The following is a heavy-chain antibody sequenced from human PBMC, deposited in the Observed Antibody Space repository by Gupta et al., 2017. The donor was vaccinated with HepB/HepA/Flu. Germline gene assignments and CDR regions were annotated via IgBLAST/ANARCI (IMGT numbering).Heavy chain of an antibody. D-gene: IGHD6-19*01. Sequence: QVQLVESGGGVATPGGSLRLSCAASGCTLSDHYMRWIRPAPGRVLEWVSYISSSGRTIYYADSVKGRFTISRDNTKNSLYRQMNSLRAEDTAVYYCARVYGFPSGWYYFDFWGQGTLVTVSS. CDR3: ARVYGFPSGWYYFDF. V-gene: IGHV3-11*01. J-gene: IGHJ4*02. CDR2: ISSSGRTI. CDR1: GCTLSDHY.